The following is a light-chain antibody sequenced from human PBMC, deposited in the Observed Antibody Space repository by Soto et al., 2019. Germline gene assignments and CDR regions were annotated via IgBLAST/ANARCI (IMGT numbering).Light chain of an antibody. J-gene: IGKJ5*01. CDR1: QSVSSY. Sequence: EIVLTQSPATLSLSPGERATLSCRASQSVSSYLAWYQQKPGQAPRLLIYDASNRATCIPARFSGSGSGTDFTLTISSQEPEDFAVYYCQQRSNWPPITFGQGTRLEIK. CDR3: QQRSNWPPIT. CDR2: DAS. V-gene: IGKV3-11*01.